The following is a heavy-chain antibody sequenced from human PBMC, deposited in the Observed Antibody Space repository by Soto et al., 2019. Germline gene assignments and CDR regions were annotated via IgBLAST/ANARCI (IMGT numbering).Heavy chain of an antibody. CDR3: ARDPSICSGGSCYSSDY. V-gene: IGHV3-33*01. Sequence: PGGSLRLSCAASGFTFSSYGMHWVRQAPGEGLEWVAVIWYDGSNKYYADSVKGRFTISRDNSKNTLYLQMNSLRAEDTAVYYCARDPSICSGGSCYSSDYWGQGTLVTVSS. CDR1: GFTFSSYG. J-gene: IGHJ4*02. D-gene: IGHD2-15*01. CDR2: IWYDGSNK.